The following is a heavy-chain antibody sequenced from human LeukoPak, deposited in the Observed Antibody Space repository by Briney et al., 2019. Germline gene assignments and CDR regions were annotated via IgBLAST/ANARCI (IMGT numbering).Heavy chain of an antibody. Sequence: PGRSLRLSCAASGFTFNSYAMHWVRQAPGRGLEWVAVISYDGSNKYYADSVKGRCTISRDNSKNTLYLQMNSLRADDTAVYYCARDGRNYYDRSGYYSALAYWGQGTLVTVSS. CDR3: ARDGRNYYDRSGYYSALAY. V-gene: IGHV3-30-3*01. CDR1: GFTFNSYA. D-gene: IGHD3-22*01. CDR2: ISYDGSNK. J-gene: IGHJ4*02.